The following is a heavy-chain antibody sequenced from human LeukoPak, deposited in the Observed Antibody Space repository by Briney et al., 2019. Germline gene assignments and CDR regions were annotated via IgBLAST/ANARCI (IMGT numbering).Heavy chain of an antibody. CDR3: ARGGRFGVLLPLPHWFDP. J-gene: IGHJ5*02. V-gene: IGHV4-34*01. Sequence: SETLSLTCAVSGGSFTGYYWSWIRQSPGTGLEWIGEINHRGSDNYNPSLKSRVTISLNTSVTHFALRLDSVTAADTAIYYCARGGRFGVLLPLPHWFDPWGQGSLVTVSS. CDR2: INHRGSD. CDR1: GGSFTGYY. D-gene: IGHD3-10*01.